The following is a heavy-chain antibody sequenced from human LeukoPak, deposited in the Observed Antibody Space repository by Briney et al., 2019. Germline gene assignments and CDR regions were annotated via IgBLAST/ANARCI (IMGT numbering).Heavy chain of an antibody. J-gene: IGHJ6*03. CDR2: ISAYNGNT. CDR3: ARDPGYFDSSGYSNENYYYYYMDV. CDR1: GYTFSSYG. Sequence: GASVKVSCKASGYTFSSYGIYWMRQAPGQGLEWLGWISAYNGNTNYAQKLQGRVTMTTDTSTSTAYMELRSLRSEDTAVYYCARDPGYFDSSGYSNENYYYYYMDVWGIGTAVSISS. D-gene: IGHD3-22*01. V-gene: IGHV1-18*01.